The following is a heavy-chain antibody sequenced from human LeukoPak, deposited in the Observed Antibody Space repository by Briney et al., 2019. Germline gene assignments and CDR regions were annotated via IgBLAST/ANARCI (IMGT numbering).Heavy chain of an antibody. J-gene: IGHJ3*02. Sequence: GGSLRLSCAASGFTFSSYSMNWVRQAPGKGLEWVAVIWYDGSNKYYADSVKGRFTISRDNPKNTLYLQVNSLRAEDTAMYYCARNILFAFDIWGQGTMVTVSS. CDR3: ARNILFAFDI. CDR2: IWYDGSNK. V-gene: IGHV3-33*08. CDR1: GFTFSSYS.